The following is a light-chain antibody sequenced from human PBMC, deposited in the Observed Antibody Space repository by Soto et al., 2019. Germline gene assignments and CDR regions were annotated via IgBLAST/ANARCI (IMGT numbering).Light chain of an antibody. CDR1: SSDIGDYPY. Sequence: QSALTQPASVSGSPGQSITISCTGTSSDIGDYPYVSWYQQHPAKVPKLIIYEVTNRPSGITSRFSGSKSQNTASLTISGLKAEDEADYYCSSYSATNTLVFGSGTKLTVL. CDR3: SSYSATNTLV. V-gene: IGLV2-14*01. J-gene: IGLJ1*01. CDR2: EVT.